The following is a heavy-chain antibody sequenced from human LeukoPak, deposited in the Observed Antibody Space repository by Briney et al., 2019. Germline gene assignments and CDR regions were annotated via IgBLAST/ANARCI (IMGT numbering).Heavy chain of an antibody. D-gene: IGHD3-10*02. CDR1: GFTFSSYE. CDR2: ISSGGSTI. CDR3: AELGITMIGGV. J-gene: IGHJ6*04. V-gene: IGHV3-48*03. Sequence: GGSLRPSCAASGFTFSSYEMNWVRQAPGKGLEWISYISSGGSTIYYADSVKGRFTISRDNAKNSLYLQMNSPRAEDTAVYYCAELGITMIGGVWGKGTTVTISS.